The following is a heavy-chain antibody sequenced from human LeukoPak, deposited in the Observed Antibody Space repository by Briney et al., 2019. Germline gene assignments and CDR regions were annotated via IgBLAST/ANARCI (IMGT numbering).Heavy chain of an antibody. V-gene: IGHV4-59*01. Sequence: SETLSLTCTVSGGSISSYYWSCIRQPPGKGLEWIGYIYYSGSTNYNPSLKSRVTISVDTSKNQFSLKLSSVTAADTAVYYCARGYSYGYYHFDYWGQGTLVTVSS. D-gene: IGHD5-18*01. CDR2: IYYSGST. CDR3: ARGYSYGYYHFDY. CDR1: GGSISSYY. J-gene: IGHJ4*02.